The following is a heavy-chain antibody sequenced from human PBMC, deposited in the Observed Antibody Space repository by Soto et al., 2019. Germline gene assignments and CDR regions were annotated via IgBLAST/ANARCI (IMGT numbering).Heavy chain of an antibody. CDR3: ARDLHSGSYSDAFDI. Sequence: GASVKVSCKASGYTFTSYGISWVRQAPGQGLEWMGWISAYNGSTNYAQKLQGRVTMTTDTSTSTAYMELRSLRSDDTAVSYCARDLHSGSYSDAFDIWGQGTMVTVSS. CDR1: GYTFTSYG. J-gene: IGHJ3*02. CDR2: ISAYNGST. V-gene: IGHV1-18*04. D-gene: IGHD1-26*01.